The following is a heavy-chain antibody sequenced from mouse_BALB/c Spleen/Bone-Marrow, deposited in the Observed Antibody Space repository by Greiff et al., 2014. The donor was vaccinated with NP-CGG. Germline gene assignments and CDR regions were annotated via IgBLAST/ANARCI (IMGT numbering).Heavy chain of an antibody. CDR1: GYTFTSYW. CDR2: IYPGEGDT. CDR3: ARNYYYGSSWSAMDY. Sequence: VQLQQSGAELARPGASVKLSCKASGYTFTSYWMQWVKQRPGQGLEWIGAIYPGEGDTRNTQKFKGKATLTADKSSSTAYMQLSSLASEDSAVYYCARNYYYGSSWSAMDYWGQGTSVTVSS. V-gene: IGHV1-87*01. J-gene: IGHJ4*01. D-gene: IGHD1-1*01.